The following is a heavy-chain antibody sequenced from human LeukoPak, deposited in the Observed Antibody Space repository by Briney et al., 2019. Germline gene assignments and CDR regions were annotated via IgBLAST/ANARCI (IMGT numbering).Heavy chain of an antibody. J-gene: IGHJ4*02. CDR1: GGSISSGSYY. CDR3: ARDRRYYGSGTQGYFDY. D-gene: IGHD3-10*01. CDR2: TYYSGST. Sequence: SETLSLTCTVSGGSISSGSYYWSWIRQHPGKGLEWIGDTYYSGSTYYNPSLKSRVTISVDTSKNQFSLNLSSVTAADTAVYYCARDRRYYGSGTQGYFDYWGQGTLVTVSS. V-gene: IGHV4-31*03.